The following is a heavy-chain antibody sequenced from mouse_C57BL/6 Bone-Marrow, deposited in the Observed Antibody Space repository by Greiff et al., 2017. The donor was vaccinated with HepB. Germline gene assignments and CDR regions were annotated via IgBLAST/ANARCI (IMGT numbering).Heavy chain of an antibody. CDR3: ARRYYGNYVGYYFDY. V-gene: IGHV14-3*01. CDR1: GFNIKNTY. Sequence: EVKLQESVAELVRPGASVKLSCTASGFNIKNTYMHWVKQRPEQGLEWIGRIDPANGNTKYAPKFQGKATITADTSSNTAYLQLSSLTSEDTAIYYCARRYYGNYVGYYFDYWGQGTTLTVSS. CDR2: IDPANGNT. J-gene: IGHJ2*01. D-gene: IGHD2-1*01.